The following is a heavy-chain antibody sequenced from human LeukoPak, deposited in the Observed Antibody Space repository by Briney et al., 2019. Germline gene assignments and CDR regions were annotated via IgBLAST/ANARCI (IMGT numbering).Heavy chain of an antibody. Sequence: SETLSLTCTVSGGSISSYYWSWIPQPPGKGLEWIGYIYHSGSTNYNPSLKSRVTISVDTSKNQFSLKLSSVTAADTAVYCCARDHGYCSSTSCWDGWFDPWGQGTLVTVSS. CDR1: GGSISSYY. J-gene: IGHJ5*02. V-gene: IGHV4-59*01. D-gene: IGHD2-2*03. CDR3: ARDHGYCSSTSCWDGWFDP. CDR2: IYHSGST.